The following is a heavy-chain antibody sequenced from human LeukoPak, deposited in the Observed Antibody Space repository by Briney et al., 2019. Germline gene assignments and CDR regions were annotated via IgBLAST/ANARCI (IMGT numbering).Heavy chain of an antibody. V-gene: IGHV3-48*04. CDR3: ARVSAMVRGPDRGY. Sequence: GGSLRLSCAASGFTFSSYSMNWVRQAPGKGLEWVSYISSSSSTIYYADSVKGRFTISRDNAKNSLYLQMNSLRAEDTAVYYCARVSAMVRGPDRGYWGQGTQVTVSS. J-gene: IGHJ4*02. D-gene: IGHD3-10*01. CDR2: ISSSSSTI. CDR1: GFTFSSYS.